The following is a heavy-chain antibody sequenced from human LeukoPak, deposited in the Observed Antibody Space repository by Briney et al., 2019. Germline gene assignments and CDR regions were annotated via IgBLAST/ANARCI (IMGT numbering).Heavy chain of an antibody. CDR1: GFTFSSYW. CDR3: ARDGTAAGLYFDL. V-gene: IGHV3-7*01. J-gene: IGHJ4*01. Sequence: GGSLRLSCAVSGFTFSSYWMNWVRQAPGKGLEWVASIKQDGGEKSYVDSVKGRFTISRDNAKNSLYLQMRSLRAEETAVYYCARDGTAAGLYFDLWGQGTLVTVSS. D-gene: IGHD6-13*01. CDR2: IKQDGGEK.